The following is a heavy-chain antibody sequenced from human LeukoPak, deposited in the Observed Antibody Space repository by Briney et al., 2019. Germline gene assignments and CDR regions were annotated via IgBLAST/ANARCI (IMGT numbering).Heavy chain of an antibody. D-gene: IGHD4-17*01. CDR2: ISVSGGST. V-gene: IGHV3-23*01. Sequence: PGGSLRLSCAASGFTFSSYARTWVRQAPGKGLEWVSGISVSGGSTYYADSVKGRFTISRDTSKNTLYLQMNSLRAEDTAVYYCARDTYGDGFDYWGQGTLVTVSS. CDR3: ARDTYGDGFDY. CDR1: GFTFSSYA. J-gene: IGHJ4*02.